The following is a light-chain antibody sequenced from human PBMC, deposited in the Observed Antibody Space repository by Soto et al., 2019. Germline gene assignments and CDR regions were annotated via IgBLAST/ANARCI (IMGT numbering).Light chain of an antibody. J-gene: IGKJ2*01. Sequence: AVQMTQSPSSLSASIGDTVTITCRASHVVSNYLAWYQQKPGNPPKALIYAASFLQSGVPSRFSGSGSGTEFTLTISFLQSEDFGTYYCQHYYSFPYTFGQGTTLE. V-gene: IGKV1-8*01. CDR2: AAS. CDR1: HVVSNY. CDR3: QHYYSFPYT.